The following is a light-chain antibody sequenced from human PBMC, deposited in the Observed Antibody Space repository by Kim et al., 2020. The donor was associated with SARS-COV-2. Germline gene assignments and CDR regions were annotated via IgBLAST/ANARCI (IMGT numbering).Light chain of an antibody. CDR2: DVS. J-gene: IGLJ2*01. CDR3: SSYTSSSTRV. Sequence: QSALTQPASVSGSPGQSIAISCTGTSSDVGGYNYVSWYQQHPGKAPKLMIYDVSNRPSGVSNRFSGSKSGNTASLTISGLQAEDEGDYYCSSYTSSSTRVFGGGTQLTVL. V-gene: IGLV2-14*03. CDR1: SSDVGGYNY.